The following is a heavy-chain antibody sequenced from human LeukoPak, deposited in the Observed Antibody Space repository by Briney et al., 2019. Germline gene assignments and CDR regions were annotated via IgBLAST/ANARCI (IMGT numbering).Heavy chain of an antibody. CDR2: INPNSGGT. V-gene: IGHV1-2*02. J-gene: IGHJ4*02. CDR1: GYTFTGYY. Sequence: ASVKVSCKASGYTFTGYYMHWVRLAPGQGLEWMGWINPNSGGTNYAQKFQGRVTMTRDTSISTAYMELSRLRSDDTAVYYCARDPTSRGRAYYFDYWGQGTLVTVSS. D-gene: IGHD6-19*01. CDR3: ARDPTSRGRAYYFDY.